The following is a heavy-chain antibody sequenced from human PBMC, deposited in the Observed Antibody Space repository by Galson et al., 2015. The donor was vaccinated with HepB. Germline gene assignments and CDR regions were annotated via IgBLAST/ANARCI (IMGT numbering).Heavy chain of an antibody. CDR2: VSAYNGNT. CDR3: ARARYDILTGYELDYFDY. Sequence: SVKVSCKASGYTFTSYGISWVRQAPGQGLEWMGWVSAYNGNTNYAQKLQGRVTMTTDTSTSTAYMELRSLRSDDTAVYYCARARYDILTGYELDYFDYWGQGTLVTVSS. D-gene: IGHD3-9*01. V-gene: IGHV1-18*01. J-gene: IGHJ4*02. CDR1: GYTFTSYG.